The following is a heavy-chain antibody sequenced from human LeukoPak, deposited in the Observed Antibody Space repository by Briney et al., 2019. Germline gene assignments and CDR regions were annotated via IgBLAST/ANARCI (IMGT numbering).Heavy chain of an antibody. CDR1: GFAVNSNY. Sequence: PGGSLRLSCAASGFAVNSNYMSWVRQAPGKGLEWVSLLYTGSDTNYADSVRGRFTISRDNSKNTLYLQMNSLRAEDTAVYYCTRDPRRLDYWGQGTLVTVSS. CDR3: TRDPRRLDY. J-gene: IGHJ4*02. V-gene: IGHV3-66*01. CDR2: LYTGSDT.